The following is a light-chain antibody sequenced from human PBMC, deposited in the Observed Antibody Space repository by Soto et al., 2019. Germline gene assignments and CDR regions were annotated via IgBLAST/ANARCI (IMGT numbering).Light chain of an antibody. J-gene: IGLJ2*01. CDR1: SSTFANNY. Sequence: QSALTQPPSVSGTPGQRVSISCSGASSTFANNYVHWYQQVPGAAPKLLIYRSDQRPSGVPERFSGSKSGTSASLTISGLRPEDEAQYYCAAYTGNWNGPVFGGGTQLTVL. V-gene: IGLV1-47*01. CDR2: RSD. CDR3: AAYTGNWNGPV.